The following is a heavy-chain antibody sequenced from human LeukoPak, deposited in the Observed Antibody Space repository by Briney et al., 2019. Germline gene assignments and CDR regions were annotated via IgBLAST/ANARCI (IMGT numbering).Heavy chain of an antibody. Sequence: PGGSLRLSCAASGFTFSSYEMNWVRQAPGKGLEWVSYISSSGSTIYYADSVKGRFTISRDNARNSVYLQMNSLRAEDTAFYYCARDVGPRGVSSGNYWYYFDFWGQGTLVTVSP. V-gene: IGHV3-48*03. D-gene: IGHD1-26*01. CDR1: GFTFSSYE. J-gene: IGHJ4*02. CDR3: ARDVGPRGVSSGNYWYYFDF. CDR2: ISSSGSTI.